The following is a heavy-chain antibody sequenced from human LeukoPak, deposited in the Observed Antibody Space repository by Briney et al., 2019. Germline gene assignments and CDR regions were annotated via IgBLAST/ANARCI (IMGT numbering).Heavy chain of an antibody. CDR3: AFHSSSWYFDY. D-gene: IGHD6-13*01. Sequence: GASVKVSCKASNYTFTSYGISWVRQAPGQGLEWMGWISAYNGNTNYAQKLQGRVTMTTDTSTSTAYMELRSLRSDDTAVYYCAFHSSSWYFDYWGQGTLVTVSS. CDR2: ISAYNGNT. CDR1: NYTFTSYG. J-gene: IGHJ4*02. V-gene: IGHV1-18*01.